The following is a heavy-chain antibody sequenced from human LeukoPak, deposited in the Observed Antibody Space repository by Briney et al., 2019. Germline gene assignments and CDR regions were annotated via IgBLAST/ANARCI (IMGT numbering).Heavy chain of an antibody. Sequence: GGSLRLSCAAAGFTFSSYAMSWVRQALGKGMEWVSAISGSGGSTYYADSVKGRFTISRDNSKNTLYLQMNSLRAEDTAVYYCATSIMITFGGVVYFDYWGQGTLVTVSS. D-gene: IGHD3-16*01. CDR2: ISGSGGST. V-gene: IGHV3-23*01. J-gene: IGHJ4*02. CDR1: GFTFSSYA. CDR3: ATSIMITFGGVVYFDY.